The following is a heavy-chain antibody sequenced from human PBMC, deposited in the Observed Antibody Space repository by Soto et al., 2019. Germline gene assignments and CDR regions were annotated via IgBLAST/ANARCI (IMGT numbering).Heavy chain of an antibody. CDR3: ARVEPPYYYYYMDV. CDR1: GFTFSSYG. J-gene: IGHJ6*03. Sequence: GGSLRLSCAASGFTFSSYGMHWVRQAPGKGLEWVAVIWYDGSNKYYADSVKGRFTISRDNSKNTLYLQMNSLRAEDTAVYYCARVEPPYYYYYMDVWGKGTTVTVSS. V-gene: IGHV3-33*01. CDR2: IWYDGSNK.